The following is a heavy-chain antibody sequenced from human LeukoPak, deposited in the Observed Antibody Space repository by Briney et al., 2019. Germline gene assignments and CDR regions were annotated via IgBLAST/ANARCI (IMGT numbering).Heavy chain of an antibody. CDR3: ARHDGDHSDYFDY. CDR1: GFTFSSYW. Sequence: GGSLRLSCAASGFTFSSYWMSWVRQAPGKGLEWVANIKQDGSEKYYVDSVKGRFTISRDNAKNSLHLQMNSLRAEDTAVYYCARHDGDHSDYFDYWGQGTLVTVSS. J-gene: IGHJ4*02. CDR2: IKQDGSEK. V-gene: IGHV3-7*01. D-gene: IGHD4-17*01.